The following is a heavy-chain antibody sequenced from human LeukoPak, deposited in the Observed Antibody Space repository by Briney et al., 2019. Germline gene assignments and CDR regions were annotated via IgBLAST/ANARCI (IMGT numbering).Heavy chain of an antibody. Sequence: ASVKVSCKASGYTFTSYYMHWVRQAPGQGLEWMGWINPNSGGTNYAQKFQGRVTMTRDTSISTAYMELSRLRSDDTAVYYCARVIGYSSSWSDYWGQGTLVTVSS. CDR3: ARVIGYSSSWSDY. CDR2: INPNSGGT. V-gene: IGHV1-2*02. J-gene: IGHJ4*02. D-gene: IGHD6-13*01. CDR1: GYTFTSYY.